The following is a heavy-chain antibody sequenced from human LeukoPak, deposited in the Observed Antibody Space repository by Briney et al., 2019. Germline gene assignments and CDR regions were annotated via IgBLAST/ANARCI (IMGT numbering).Heavy chain of an antibody. CDR2: IIPIFGTA. D-gene: IGHD6-13*01. Sequence: ASVKVSCKASGGTFSSYAISWVRQAPGQGLEWMGGIIPIFGTANYAQKFQGRVTITADESTSTAYMELSSLRSEDTAEYYCARYSSSWTYYYYYGMDVWGQGTTVTVSS. CDR1: GGTFSSYA. V-gene: IGHV1-69*13. J-gene: IGHJ6*02. CDR3: ARYSSSWTYYYYYGMDV.